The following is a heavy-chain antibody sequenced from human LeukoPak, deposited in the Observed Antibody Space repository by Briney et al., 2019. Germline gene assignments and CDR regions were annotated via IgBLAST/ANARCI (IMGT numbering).Heavy chain of an antibody. V-gene: IGHV3-21*01. CDR3: ARGTPVLRFLEWLNYFDY. CDR1: GFTFSSYS. J-gene: IGHJ4*02. CDR2: ISSSSSYI. Sequence: GGSLRPSCAASGFTFSSYSMNWVRQAPGKGLEWVSSISSSSSYIYYADSVKGRFTISRDNAKNSLYLQMNSLRAEDTAVYYCARGTPVLRFLEWLNYFDYWGQGTLVTVSS. D-gene: IGHD3-3*01.